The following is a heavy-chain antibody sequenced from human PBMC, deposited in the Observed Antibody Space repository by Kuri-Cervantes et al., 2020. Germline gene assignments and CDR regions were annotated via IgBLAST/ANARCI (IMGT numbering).Heavy chain of an antibody. D-gene: IGHD6-19*01. CDR2: INHSGST. CDR1: GDSISRNNW. J-gene: IGHJ4*02. CDR3: ARGRRTRAVAGTHDY. Sequence: SETLSLTCVVSGDSISRNNWWSWVRQPPGKGLEWIGEINHSGSTNYNPSLKSRVTISVDTSKNQFSLKLSSVTAADTAVYYCARGRRTRAVAGTHDYWGQGTLVTVSS. V-gene: IGHV4-4*02.